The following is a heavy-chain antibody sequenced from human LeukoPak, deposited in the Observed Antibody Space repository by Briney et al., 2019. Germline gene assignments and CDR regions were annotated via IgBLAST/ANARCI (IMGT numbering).Heavy chain of an antibody. CDR3: AKRGVVIRVILVGFHKEAYYFDS. Sequence: PGGSLRLSCAVSGITLSNYGMSWVRQAPGKGLEWVAGISDSGGSTNYADSVKGRFTISRDNPKNTLYLQMNSLRAEDTVVYFCAKRGVVIRVILVGFHKEAYYFDSWGQGALVTVSS. CDR1: GITLSNYG. CDR2: ISDSGGST. V-gene: IGHV3-23*01. J-gene: IGHJ4*02. D-gene: IGHD3-22*01.